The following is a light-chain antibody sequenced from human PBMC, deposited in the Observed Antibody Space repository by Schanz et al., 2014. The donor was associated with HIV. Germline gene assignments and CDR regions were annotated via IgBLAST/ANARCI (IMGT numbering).Light chain of an antibody. CDR1: RSDIGGYNF. J-gene: IGLJ2*01. V-gene: IGLV2-14*03. CDR3: SSYTAYTTVI. CDR2: DVS. Sequence: QSALTQPASVSGSPGQSITISCTGTRSDIGGYNFVSWYQQHPDKAPKLIIHDVSDRPSGVSNRFSGSKSGNTASLTISGLQPEDEADYYCSSYTAYTTVIFGGGTKLTVL.